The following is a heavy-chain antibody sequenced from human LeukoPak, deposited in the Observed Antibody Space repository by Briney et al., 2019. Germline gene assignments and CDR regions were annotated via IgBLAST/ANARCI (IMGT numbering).Heavy chain of an antibody. Sequence: ASVKVSCKASGYTFTGYYMHWVRQAPGQGLEWMGWINPKSGGTNYAQKFQGRVTMTRDTSISTAYMELSRLRSDGTAVYYCARVPEGYCSSTSCYTSDYWGQGTLVTVSS. CDR2: INPKSGGT. CDR3: ARVPEGYCSSTSCYTSDY. D-gene: IGHD2-2*02. V-gene: IGHV1-2*02. CDR1: GYTFTGYY. J-gene: IGHJ4*02.